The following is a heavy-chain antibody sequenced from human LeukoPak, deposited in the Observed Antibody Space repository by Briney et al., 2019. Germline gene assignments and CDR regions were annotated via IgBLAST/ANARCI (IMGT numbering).Heavy chain of an antibody. CDR3: ARRYGDYVGSFDY. D-gene: IGHD4-17*01. CDR2: ISTSSSYI. CDR1: GITFSSYS. Sequence: GGSLRLSCAASGITFSSYSMNWVRQAPGKWLEWVSSISTSSSYIYYADSVKGRFTISRDNAKNSLYLQRNSLRAEDTAVYYCARRYGDYVGSFDYWGQGTLVTISS. V-gene: IGHV3-21*01. J-gene: IGHJ4*02.